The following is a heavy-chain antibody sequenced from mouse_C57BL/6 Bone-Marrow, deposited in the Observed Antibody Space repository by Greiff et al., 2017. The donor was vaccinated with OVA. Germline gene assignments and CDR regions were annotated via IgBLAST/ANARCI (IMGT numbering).Heavy chain of an antibody. J-gene: IGHJ1*03. CDR2: IYPRSGNT. V-gene: IGHV1-81*01. CDR1: GYTFTSYG. CDR3: ARDFVITTVVATSRYFDV. Sequence: VQLQQSGAELARPGASVKLSCKASGYTFTSYGISWVKQRTGQGLEWIGEIYPRSGNTYYNEKFKGKATLTADKSSSTAYMELRSLTSEDSAVYFCARDFVITTVVATSRYFDVWGTGTTVTVSS. D-gene: IGHD1-1*01.